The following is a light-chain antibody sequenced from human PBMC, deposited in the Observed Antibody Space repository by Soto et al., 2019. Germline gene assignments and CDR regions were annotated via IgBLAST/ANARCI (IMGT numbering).Light chain of an antibody. CDR2: AAS. CDR1: QGIRNN. J-gene: IGKJ5*01. Sequence: DIQMTQSPSSLSASVGDRVTITCRASQGIRNNLGWYQQKPGKAPERLIYAASSLQSGVXXRFRGSGSGTEFTITISSLQPDDFATYYGQQYNSYSTFGQGIRLEIK. V-gene: IGKV1-17*01. CDR3: QQYNSYST.